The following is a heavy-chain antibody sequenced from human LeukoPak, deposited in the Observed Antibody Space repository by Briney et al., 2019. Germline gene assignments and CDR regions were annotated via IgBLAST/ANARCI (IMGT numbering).Heavy chain of an antibody. D-gene: IGHD5-24*01. CDR3: ARDGYNTPGY. Sequence: MTSETLSLTCTVSGSSISGSNYYWGWIRQPPGKGLEWIGSIFYTGSSYYNPSLKSRVTLSVDTSKDQFSLKLSSVTAADTAVYYCARDGYNTPGYWGQGTLVTVSS. CDR2: IFYTGSS. CDR1: GSSISGSNYY. V-gene: IGHV4-39*07. J-gene: IGHJ4*02.